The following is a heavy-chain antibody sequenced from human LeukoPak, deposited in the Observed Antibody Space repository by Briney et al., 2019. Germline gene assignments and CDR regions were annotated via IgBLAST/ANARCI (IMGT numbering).Heavy chain of an antibody. J-gene: IGHJ4*02. CDR3: ARGGSRMTTFYIIDY. CDR2: INTGNGNT. Sequence: ASVKVSCKASGYTLTSYAIHWVRQAPGQRPEWMGWINTGNGNTKYSQKFQGRVTITRDTSANTAYMELSSLRFEDTAVYYCARGGSRMTTFYIIDYWGRGTLVTVSS. CDR1: GYTLTSYA. V-gene: IGHV1-3*04. D-gene: IGHD4-11*01.